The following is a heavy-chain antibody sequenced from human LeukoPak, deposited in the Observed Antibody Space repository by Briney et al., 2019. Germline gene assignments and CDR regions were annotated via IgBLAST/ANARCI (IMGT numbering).Heavy chain of an antibody. CDR3: AKGHRYGDYSFDY. D-gene: IGHD4-17*01. CDR1: GFTFGTYS. CDR2: ISGSGGST. V-gene: IGHV3-23*01. Sequence: GGSLRLSCAASGFTFGTYSMSWVRQAPGKGLEWVSAISGSGGSTYYADSVKGRFTISRDNSKNTLYLQMNSLRAEDTAVYYCAKGHRYGDYSFDYWGQGTLVTVSS. J-gene: IGHJ4*02.